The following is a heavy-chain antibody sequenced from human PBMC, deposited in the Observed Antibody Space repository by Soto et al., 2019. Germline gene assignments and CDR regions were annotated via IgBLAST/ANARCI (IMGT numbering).Heavy chain of an antibody. Sequence: SGGSLRLSCAASGFTFSSYSMNWVRQAPGKGLEWVSYISSSSSTIYYADSVKGRFTISRDNAKNSLYLQMNSLRAEDTAVYYCAKSPPLVVVPAARLDYWGQGTLVTVSS. CDR3: AKSPPLVVVPAARLDY. CDR2: ISSSSSTI. J-gene: IGHJ4*02. V-gene: IGHV3-48*01. CDR1: GFTFSSYS. D-gene: IGHD2-2*01.